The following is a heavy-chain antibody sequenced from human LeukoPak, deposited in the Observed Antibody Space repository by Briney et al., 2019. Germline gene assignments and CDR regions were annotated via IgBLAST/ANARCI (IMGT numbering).Heavy chain of an antibody. J-gene: IGHJ6*02. V-gene: IGHV4-59*01. CDR2: IYYSGST. D-gene: IGHD2-8*01. CDR3: ARQKKMGDYYYYGMDV. Sequence: SETLSLTCTVSGGSISSYYRSWIRQPPGKGLEWIGYIYYSGSTNYNPSLKSRVTISVDTSKNQFSLKLSSVTAADTAVYYCARQKKMGDYYYYGMDVWGQGTTVTVSS. CDR1: GGSISSYY.